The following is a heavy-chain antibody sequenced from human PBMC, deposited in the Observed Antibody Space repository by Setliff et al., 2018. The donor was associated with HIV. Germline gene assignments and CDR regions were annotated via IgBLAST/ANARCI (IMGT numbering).Heavy chain of an antibody. V-gene: IGHV4-39*01. D-gene: IGHD3-3*01. J-gene: IGHJ4*02. Sequence: PSETLSLTCTVSTDSLSSSTNHWGWIRQPPGKGLEWIGNINYGGAPYYNPSLKSRVTMSLDTSKDEISLKLNSVTAADTAIYYCARHWSTVAFDYWGRGTLVTVSS. CDR2: INYGGAP. CDR3: ARHWSTVAFDY. CDR1: TDSLSSSTNH.